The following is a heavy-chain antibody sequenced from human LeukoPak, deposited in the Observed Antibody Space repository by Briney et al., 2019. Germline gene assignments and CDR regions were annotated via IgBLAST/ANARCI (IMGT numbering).Heavy chain of an antibody. Sequence: ASVKVSCKASGGTFSSNAISWVRQAPGQGLEWMGGIIPVFGTANYAQKFQGRVTITADESTSTAYMELSSLRSEDTAMYYCARTCSGTSCADFDYWGQGTLVTVSS. CDR3: ARTCSGTSCADFDY. D-gene: IGHD2-2*01. J-gene: IGHJ4*02. V-gene: IGHV1-69*13. CDR2: IIPVFGTA. CDR1: GGTFSSNA.